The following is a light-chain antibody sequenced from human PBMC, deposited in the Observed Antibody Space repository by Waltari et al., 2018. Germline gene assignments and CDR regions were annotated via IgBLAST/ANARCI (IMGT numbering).Light chain of an antibody. Sequence: DIVMTQSPDPLAVSLCDRATINCKSRQRVLYSSHKKYYLAWDQQKPGQPPKLLIYWESTRESGVPDRFSGSGSGTDFTLTISSLQAEDVAVYYCQQYYSTPLTFGGGTKVEIK. CDR2: WES. CDR1: QRVLYSSHKKYY. J-gene: IGKJ4*01. V-gene: IGKV4-1*01. CDR3: QQYYSTPLT.